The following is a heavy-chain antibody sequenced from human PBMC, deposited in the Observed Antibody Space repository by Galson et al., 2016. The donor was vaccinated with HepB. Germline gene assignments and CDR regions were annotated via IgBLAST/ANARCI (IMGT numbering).Heavy chain of an antibody. Sequence: SLRLSCAASGFTFSTYWMSWVRQAPGKGPEWVAKIGEDGSEKYYVDSVKGRFTISSDNARNSLYLQMNSLRAEDTAVYYCARAAGENSAWYPFNYWGQGTLVTVSS. D-gene: IGHD1-26*01. CDR3: ARAAGENSAWYPFNY. CDR1: GFTFSTYW. V-gene: IGHV3-7*03. J-gene: IGHJ4*02. CDR2: IGEDGSEK.